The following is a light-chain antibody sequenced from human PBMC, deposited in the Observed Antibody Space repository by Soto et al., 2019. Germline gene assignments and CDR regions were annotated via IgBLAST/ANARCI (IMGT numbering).Light chain of an antibody. J-gene: IGKJ1*01. V-gene: IGKV3-15*01. CDR3: QQYKSDFPT. CDR1: QSVSSN. Sequence: EIVMTQSPATLSVSPGERATLSCRASQSVSSNLAWYQQKPGQAPRLLVYGASTRATGIPARFSGSGSGTQFTLTISSLQSEDFATYICQQYKSDFPTFGQGTKVDIK. CDR2: GAS.